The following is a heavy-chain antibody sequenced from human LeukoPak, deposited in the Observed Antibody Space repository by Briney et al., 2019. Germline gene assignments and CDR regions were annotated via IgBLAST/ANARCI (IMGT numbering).Heavy chain of an antibody. CDR2: ISAYNGNT. D-gene: IGHD5/OR15-5a*01. CDR1: GYTFTSYG. CDR3: VVSGGSVGFNDAFDI. Sequence: ASVKVSCKASGYTFTSYGISWVRQAPGQGLEWMGWISAYNGNTNYAQKLQGRVTMTTDTSTSTAYMELRSLRSDDTAVYYCVVSGGSVGFNDAFDIWGQGTMVTVSS. J-gene: IGHJ3*02. V-gene: IGHV1-18*01.